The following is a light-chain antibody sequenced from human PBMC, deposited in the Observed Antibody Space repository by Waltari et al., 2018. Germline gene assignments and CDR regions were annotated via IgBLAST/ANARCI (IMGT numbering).Light chain of an antibody. CDR1: KLGDKY. V-gene: IGLV3-1*01. CDR2: QVS. J-gene: IGLJ2*01. Sequence: SYELTQPPSVSVSPGQTASITCSGDKLGDKYACWYQQKQGESPVLVIYQVSKRPSGIPVQFAGSDAGNTATLTIRGTQAMDEADYYCEAWDSAPVVFGGATKLTVL. CDR3: EAWDSAPVV.